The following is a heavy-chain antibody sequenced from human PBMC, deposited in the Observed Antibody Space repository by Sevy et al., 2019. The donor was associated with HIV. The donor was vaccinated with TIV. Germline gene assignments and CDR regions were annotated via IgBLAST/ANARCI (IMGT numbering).Heavy chain of an antibody. CDR3: ARADYGDYSGEFDY. CDR1: GITFSSHA. V-gene: IGHV3-30*04. D-gene: IGHD4-17*01. CDR2: ISYDGRNK. J-gene: IGHJ4*02. Sequence: GGSLRLSCAASGITFSSHAMHWVRQAPGKGLEWVTIISYDGRNKYYADSVKGRFTISRDNSKNTLYLQMNSLRAEDTAGYYCARADYGDYSGEFDYWGQGTLVTVSS.